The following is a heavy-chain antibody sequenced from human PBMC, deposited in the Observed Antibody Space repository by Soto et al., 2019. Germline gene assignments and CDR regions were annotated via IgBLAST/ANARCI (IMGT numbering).Heavy chain of an antibody. J-gene: IGHJ4*02. Sequence: GGSLRLSCAASGFILSDYHMNWVRQAPGKGLEWVGRSANKSNSFSTQYAASARGRFVISRDASENFLYLEMNSLKTEDTAVYYCVGESFYRLDYWGQGALVTVS. V-gene: IGHV3-72*01. CDR2: SANKSNSFST. CDR1: GFILSDYH. D-gene: IGHD3-16*01. CDR3: VGESFYRLDY.